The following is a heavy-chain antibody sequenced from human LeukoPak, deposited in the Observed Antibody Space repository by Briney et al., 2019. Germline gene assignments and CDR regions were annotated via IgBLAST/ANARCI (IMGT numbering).Heavy chain of an antibody. J-gene: IGHJ4*02. Sequence: SQTLSLTCAISGGSVSSNSAAWSWIRLSPSRALEWLGRTYYRSKWYNDYAVSVRSRITINPDTSKNLFSLQLNSVTPEDTAEYYCARDHRLRYFDWSGFDYWGQGTQVTVSS. CDR2: TYYRSKWYN. CDR3: ARDHRLRYFDWSGFDY. CDR1: GGSVSSNSAA. D-gene: IGHD3-9*01. V-gene: IGHV6-1*01.